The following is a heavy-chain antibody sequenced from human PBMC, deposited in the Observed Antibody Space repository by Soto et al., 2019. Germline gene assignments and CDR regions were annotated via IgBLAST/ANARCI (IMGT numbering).Heavy chain of an antibody. CDR3: ARGRRAVAGYYYYGMDV. V-gene: IGHV3-13*01. D-gene: IGHD6-19*01. CDR2: IGTAGDT. J-gene: IGHJ6*02. CDR1: GFTFSSYD. Sequence: PGGSLRLSCAASGFTFSSYDMHWVRQATGKGLEWVSAIGTAGDTYYPGSVKGRFTISRENAKNSLYLQMNSLRAGDTAVYYCARGRRAVAGYYYYGMDVWGQGTTVTVSS.